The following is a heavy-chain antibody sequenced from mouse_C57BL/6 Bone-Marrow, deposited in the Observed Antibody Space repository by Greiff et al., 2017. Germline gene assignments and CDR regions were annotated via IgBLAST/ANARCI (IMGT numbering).Heavy chain of an antibody. V-gene: IGHV1-61*01. Sequence: LVGPGSSVKLSCKASGYTFTSYWMDWVKQRPGQGLEWIGNIYPSDSETHYNQKFKDKATLTVDKSSSTAYMQLSSLTSEDSAVYYCARACGYFSYAMDYWGQGTSVTVSS. CDR2: IYPSDSET. CDR1: GYTFTSYW. D-gene: IGHD2-3*01. CDR3: ARACGYFSYAMDY. J-gene: IGHJ4*01.